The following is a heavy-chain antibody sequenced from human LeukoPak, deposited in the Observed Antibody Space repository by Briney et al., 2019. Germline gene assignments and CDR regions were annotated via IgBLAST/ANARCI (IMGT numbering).Heavy chain of an antibody. CDR1: GYTXTGKF. J-gene: IGHJ4*02. D-gene: IGHD3-16*01. Sequence: ASVKVSCKASGYTXTGKFIHWVRQAPGQGLEWMGWIDPNSGGTDYAQKFRGRVTMTRDTSTSTAYMDLSSLISDDTAVYYCARDRGGLAYFDYWGQGTLVTVSS. CDR3: ARDRGGLAYFDY. CDR2: IDPNSGGT. V-gene: IGHV1-2*02.